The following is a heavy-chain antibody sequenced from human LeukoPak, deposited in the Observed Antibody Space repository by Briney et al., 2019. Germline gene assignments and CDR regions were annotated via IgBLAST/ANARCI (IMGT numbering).Heavy chain of an antibody. CDR2: MNPNSGNT. J-gene: IGHJ6*02. D-gene: IGHD3-3*01. CDR1: GYTFTSYD. Sequence: ASVKVSCKASGYTFTSYDIHWVRQATGQGLEWMGWMNPNSGNTGYAQKFQGRVTMTRNTSISTAYMELSSLRSEDTAVYYCARGPAPNNYDFWSGYPKYYGMDAWGQGTTVTVSS. CDR3: ARGPAPNNYDFWSGYPKYYGMDA. V-gene: IGHV1-8*01.